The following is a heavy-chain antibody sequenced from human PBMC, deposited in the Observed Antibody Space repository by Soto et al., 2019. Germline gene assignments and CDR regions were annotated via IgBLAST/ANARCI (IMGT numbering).Heavy chain of an antibody. D-gene: IGHD2-15*01. CDR1: GGSISSSSYY. CDR2: IYYSGST. Sequence: QLQLQESGPGLVKPSETLSLTCTVSGGSISSSSYYWGWIRQPPGKGLEWIGSIYYSGSTYYNPSLKSRVTIPDNPPKTRFSLRRSSVTAADPAVYYCQRRGDIVVAGGSGGQATLVTVSS. J-gene: IGHJ4*02. V-gene: IGHV4-39*01. CDR3: QRRGDIVVAGGS.